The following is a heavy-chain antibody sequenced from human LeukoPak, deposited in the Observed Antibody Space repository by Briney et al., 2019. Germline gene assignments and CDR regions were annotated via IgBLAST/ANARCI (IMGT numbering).Heavy chain of an antibody. CDR1: GGSISSSNW. CDR3: ATDYDILTGHDAFDI. J-gene: IGHJ3*02. V-gene: IGHV4-4*02. D-gene: IGHD3-9*01. Sequence: PSETLSLTCAVSGGSISSSNWWRWVRQPPGKGLEWIGEIYHSGSTNYNPSLKSRVTISVDKSKNQFSLKLSSVTAADTAVYYCATDYDILTGHDAFDIWGQGTMVTVSS. CDR2: IYHSGST.